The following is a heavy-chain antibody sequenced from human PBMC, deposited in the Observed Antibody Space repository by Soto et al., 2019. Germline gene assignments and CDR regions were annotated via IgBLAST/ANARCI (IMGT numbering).Heavy chain of an antibody. D-gene: IGHD6-13*01. CDR3: ARDLGIAAHTTH. V-gene: IGHV1-69*12. CDR1: GGAFSSYA. J-gene: IGHJ4*02. CDR2: IIPIFGTA. Sequence: QVQLVQSGAEVKKPGSAVKVSCKASGGAFSSYAISWERQAPGQGLEWMGGIIPIFGTANYAQKFQGRVTITADESTSTAYMELSSLRSEDTAVYYCARDLGIAAHTTHWGQGTLVTVSS.